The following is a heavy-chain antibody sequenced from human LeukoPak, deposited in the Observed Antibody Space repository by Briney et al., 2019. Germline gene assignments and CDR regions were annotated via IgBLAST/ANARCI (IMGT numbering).Heavy chain of an antibody. J-gene: IGHJ5*02. V-gene: IGHV3-23*01. CDR2: ISNDGGGT. CDR3: AKGSSGYFADL. Sequence: PGGSLRLSCAASGFIFNNYGLIWVRQAPGKGLQWVSAISNDGGGTPYADFVKGRFTISRDNSKNTLFLQMNSLRAEDTALYYCAKGSSGYFADLWGQGTLVTVSS. D-gene: IGHD3-22*01. CDR1: GFIFNNYG.